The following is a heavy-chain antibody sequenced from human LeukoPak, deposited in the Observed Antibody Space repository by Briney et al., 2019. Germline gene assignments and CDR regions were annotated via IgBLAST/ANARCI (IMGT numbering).Heavy chain of an antibody. D-gene: IGHD2-2*01. Sequence: SVKVSCKASGGTFSSYAISWVRQAPGQGLEWMGGIIPIFGTANYAQKFQGRVTITTDESTSTAYMELSSLRSEDTAVYYCALRTDCSSTSCHHYYYMDVWGKGTTVTVSS. J-gene: IGHJ6*03. CDR1: GGTFSSYA. CDR2: IIPIFGTA. V-gene: IGHV1-69*05. CDR3: ALRTDCSSTSCHHYYYMDV.